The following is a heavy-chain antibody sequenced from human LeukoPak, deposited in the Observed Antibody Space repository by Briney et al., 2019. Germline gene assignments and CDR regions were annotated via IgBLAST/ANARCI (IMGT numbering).Heavy chain of an antibody. J-gene: IGHJ4*02. CDR1: GFTFSSYA. CDR3: ARRRALYDY. CDR2: ISYDGSNK. V-gene: IGHV3-30*04. Sequence: GRSLRLSCAASGFTFSSYAMHWVRQAPGKGLEWVAVISYDGSNKYYADSVKGRFTISRDNSKNTLYLQMNSLRAEDTAVYYCARRRALYDYWGQGTLVTVSS. D-gene: IGHD2-2*02.